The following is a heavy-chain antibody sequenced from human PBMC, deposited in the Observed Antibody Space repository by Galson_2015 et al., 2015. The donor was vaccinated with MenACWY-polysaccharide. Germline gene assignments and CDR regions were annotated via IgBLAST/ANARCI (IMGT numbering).Heavy chain of an antibody. Sequence: SLRLSCAASGFTFTSYSMNWVRQAPGKGLEWVAYISTTGSNIYYADSVKGRFTISRDNDRKSLYLQMSSLGDEDTAVYYCARDVETKWGRTDYWGQGTLVTVSS. D-gene: IGHD2-8*01. CDR3: ARDVETKWGRTDY. V-gene: IGHV3-48*02. CDR2: ISTTGSNI. J-gene: IGHJ4*02. CDR1: GFTFTSYS.